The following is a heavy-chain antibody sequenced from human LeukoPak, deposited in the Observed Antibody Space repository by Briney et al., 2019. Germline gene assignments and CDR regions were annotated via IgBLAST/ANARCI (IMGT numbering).Heavy chain of an antibody. Sequence: SETLSLTCTVSGGSIGSYYWSWIRQPAGKGLEWIGRIYTSGSTNYNPSLRSRVTMSVDTSKNQFSLKLSSVTAADTAVYYCAREITYYDILTGPAYFDYWGQGTLVTVSS. CDR3: AREITYYDILTGPAYFDY. D-gene: IGHD3-9*01. CDR1: GGSIGSYY. V-gene: IGHV4-4*07. J-gene: IGHJ4*02. CDR2: IYTSGST.